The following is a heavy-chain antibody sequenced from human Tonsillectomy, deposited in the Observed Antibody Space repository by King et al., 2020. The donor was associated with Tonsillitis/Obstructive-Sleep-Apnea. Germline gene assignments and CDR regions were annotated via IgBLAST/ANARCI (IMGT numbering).Heavy chain of an antibody. V-gene: IGHV3-53*01. Sequence: EVQLVESGGGLIQPGGSLRLSCAASGFTVISNYMSWVRQAPGKGLEWVSVMYSGDTTYYADSVKGRFTISRANSKNTLYLQMNSLRAEDTAVYYCARVTIFGVVIDAFDIWGQGTMVTVSS. CDR3: ARVTIFGVVIDAFDI. J-gene: IGHJ3*02. CDR2: MYSGDTT. CDR1: GFTVISNY. D-gene: IGHD3-3*01.